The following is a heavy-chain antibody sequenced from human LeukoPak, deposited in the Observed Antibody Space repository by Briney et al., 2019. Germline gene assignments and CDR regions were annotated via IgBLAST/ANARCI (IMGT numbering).Heavy chain of an antibody. J-gene: IGHJ4*02. CDR1: GFTFSSDA. CDR3: AKQYCGGDCSNYFDY. D-gene: IGHD2-21*01. V-gene: IGHV3-23*01. CDR2: ISGSGGST. Sequence: RGSLRLSCAASGFTFSSDAMSWVRQAPGKVLEWVSAISGSGGSTSYADSVKGRFTISRDNSKNTLYLQMNSLRAEDTAVYYCAKQYCGGDCSNYFDYWGQGTLVTVSS.